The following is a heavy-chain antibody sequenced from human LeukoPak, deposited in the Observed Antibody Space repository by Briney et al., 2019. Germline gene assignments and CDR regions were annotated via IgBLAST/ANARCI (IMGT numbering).Heavy chain of an antibody. V-gene: IGHV3-23*01. CDR1: GFTFSSYA. D-gene: IGHD5-24*01. Sequence: GGSLRLSCVASGFTFSSYAMSWVRQAPGKGLEWVSGIYGSGGNPDYADSVKGRFTISRDNSKNTLYLQMNSLRAEDTAVYYCAKLKMATILRAFDMWGQGTMVTVSS. CDR3: AKLKMATILRAFDM. CDR2: IYGSGGNP. J-gene: IGHJ3*02.